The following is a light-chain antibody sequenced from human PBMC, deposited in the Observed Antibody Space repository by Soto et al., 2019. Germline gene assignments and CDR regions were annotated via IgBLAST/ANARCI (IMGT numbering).Light chain of an antibody. CDR3: QQYHIPPPDT. V-gene: IGKV3-15*01. CDR2: GAS. CDR1: QSVRSN. Sequence: EIVMTQSPATLSVSPGERATLSCRASQSVRSNLAWCQQKPGQAPRLLIYGASTRATGIPARFSGSGSGTDFTLTISSLQSEDFAVYYCQQYHIPPPDTFGQGTKLEIK. J-gene: IGKJ2*01.